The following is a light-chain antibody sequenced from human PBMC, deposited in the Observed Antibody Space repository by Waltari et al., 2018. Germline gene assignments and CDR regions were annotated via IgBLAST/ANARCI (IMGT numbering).Light chain of an antibody. CDR1: SSNIGSTY. Sequence: QSVLTQPPSASGTPGQRVTLSCSGSSSNIGSTYVYCYQQLPGTTPKLLIYRNNQRPSGVPDRFSGSKSGTSASLAISGLRSEDEADYYCAAWDDSLTVVFGGGTKLTVL. V-gene: IGLV1-47*01. CDR2: RNN. J-gene: IGLJ2*01. CDR3: AAWDDSLTVV.